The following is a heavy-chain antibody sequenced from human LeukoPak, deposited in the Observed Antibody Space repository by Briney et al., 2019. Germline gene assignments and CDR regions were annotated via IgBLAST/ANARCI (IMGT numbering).Heavy chain of an antibody. V-gene: IGHV3-21*01. CDR3: ARGNTAMVNAFDI. J-gene: IGHJ3*02. CDR2: ISSSSTYI. Sequence: GGSLRLSCAASGFTFSSNSLNWVRQAPGEGLEWVSSISSSSTYIYYADSVKGRFTISRDNAKNSLYLQMNSLRAEDTAVYYCARGNTAMVNAFDIWGQGTMVTVSS. D-gene: IGHD5-18*01. CDR1: GFTFSSNS.